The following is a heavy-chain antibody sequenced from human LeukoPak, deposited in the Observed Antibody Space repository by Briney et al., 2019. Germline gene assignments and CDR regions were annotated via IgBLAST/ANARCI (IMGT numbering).Heavy chain of an antibody. Sequence: GESLKISCKGSGYSFTSYWIGWVRPMPGKGLEWMGIIYPGDSNTRYSPSFQGHVTLSAVKYISTAYLQWSRQKASDTALYYCASRKKGMATAGFDYWGQGTLVTVSS. D-gene: IGHD5-24*01. J-gene: IGHJ4*02. CDR3: ASRKKGMATAGFDY. V-gene: IGHV5-51*01. CDR2: IYPGDSNT. CDR1: GYSFTSYW.